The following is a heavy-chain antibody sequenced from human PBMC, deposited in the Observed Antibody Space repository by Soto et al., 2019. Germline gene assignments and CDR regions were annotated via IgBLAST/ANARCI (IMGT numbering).Heavy chain of an antibody. CDR2: IYYSGST. J-gene: IGHJ5*02. V-gene: IGHV4-59*12. CDR1: GCSISSYY. D-gene: IGHD2-2*01. Sequence: PSETLSLTCPVSGCSISSYYWNWIRQPPGKGLEWIGYIYYSGSTNYNPSLKSRVTISVDTSENQFSLKLSSVTAADAAVYYCARELGYCSSTSCYPAGWFDPWGQGTLVTVSS. CDR3: ARELGYCSSTSCYPAGWFDP.